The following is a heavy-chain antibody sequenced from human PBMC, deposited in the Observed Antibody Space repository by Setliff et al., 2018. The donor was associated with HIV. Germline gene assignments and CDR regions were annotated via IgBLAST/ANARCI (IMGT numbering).Heavy chain of an antibody. CDR2: IRNDGSDK. CDR3: AMSPYSSGLFDY. D-gene: IGHD6-19*01. CDR1: GFTFSSYG. V-gene: IGHV3-30*02. J-gene: IGHJ4*02. Sequence: GESLKISCAASGFTFSSYGVHWVRQAPGKGLEWVAFIRNDGSDKHYVDSVKGRFTISRDNSKNTLYPQMNSLRAEDTAVYYCAMSPYSSGLFDYWGQGTLVTVSS.